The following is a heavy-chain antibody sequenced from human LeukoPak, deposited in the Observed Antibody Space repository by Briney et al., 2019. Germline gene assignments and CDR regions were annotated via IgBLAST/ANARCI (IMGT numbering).Heavy chain of an antibody. Sequence: PGGSLILSCAASGFTFSSYEMNWVRQAPGKGLEWVSYISSSGSTIYYADSVKGRFTISRDNAKNSLYLQMNSLRAEDTAVYYCARDQYSLAYYYDSSGYYGGIDYWGQGTLVTVSS. CDR1: GFTFSSYE. V-gene: IGHV3-48*03. CDR2: ISSSGSTI. CDR3: ARDQYSLAYYYDSSGYYGGIDY. J-gene: IGHJ4*02. D-gene: IGHD3-22*01.